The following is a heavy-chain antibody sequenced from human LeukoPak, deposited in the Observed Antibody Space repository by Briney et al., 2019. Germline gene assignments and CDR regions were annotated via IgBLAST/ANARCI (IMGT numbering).Heavy chain of an antibody. V-gene: IGHV1-2*02. CDR2: INPNSGGT. CDR1: GYTFTGYY. D-gene: IGHD4-11*01. Sequence: GASVKVSCKASGYTFTGYYMHWVRQAPGQGLEWMGWINPNSGGTNYAQKFQGRVTMTRDTSISTAYMELSRLRSEDTAVYYCARGVYYSNPYYYYYMDVWGKGTTVTVSS. CDR3: ARGVYYSNPYYYYYMDV. J-gene: IGHJ6*03.